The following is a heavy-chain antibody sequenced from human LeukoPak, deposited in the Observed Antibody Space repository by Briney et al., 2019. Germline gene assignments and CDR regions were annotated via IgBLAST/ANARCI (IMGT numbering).Heavy chain of an antibody. D-gene: IGHD3-10*01. CDR3: ARASSPVGYYGSGSYLGY. CDR1: GYTFTSYC. V-gene: IGHV1-46*01. J-gene: IGHJ4*02. CDR2: INPSGGST. Sequence: GASVKVSCKASGYTFTSYCMHWVRQAPGQGLEWMGIINPSGGSTSYAQKFQGRVTMTRDMSTSTVYMELSSLRSEDTAVYYCARASSPVGYYGSGSYLGYWGQGTLVTVSS.